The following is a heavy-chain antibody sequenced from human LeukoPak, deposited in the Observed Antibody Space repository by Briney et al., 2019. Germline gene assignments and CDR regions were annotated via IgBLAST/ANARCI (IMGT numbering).Heavy chain of an antibody. CDR2: IYHSGST. Sequence: SETLSLTCTVSGYSMSSGYYWGWIRQPPGKGLEWIGSIYHSGSTYYNPSLKSRVTISVDTSKNQFSLKLSSVTAADTAVYYCAREGVAVAGSLDAFDIWGQGAMVTVSS. D-gene: IGHD6-19*01. V-gene: IGHV4-38-2*02. CDR3: AREGVAVAGSLDAFDI. CDR1: GYSMSSGYY. J-gene: IGHJ3*02.